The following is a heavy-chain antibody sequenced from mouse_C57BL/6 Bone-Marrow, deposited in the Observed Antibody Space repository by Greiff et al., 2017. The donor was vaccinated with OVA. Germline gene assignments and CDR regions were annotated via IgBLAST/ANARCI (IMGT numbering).Heavy chain of an antibody. CDR2: IFPGSGST. J-gene: IGHJ1*03. CDR3: ARSGGYDGDWYFDV. V-gene: IGHV1-75*01. D-gene: IGHD2-2*01. Sequence: VKLQESGPELVKPGASVKISCKASGYTFTDYYINWVKQRPGQGLEWIGWIFPGSGSTYYNEKFKGKATLTVDKSSSTAYMLLSSLTSEDSAVYFCARSGGYDGDWYFDVWGTGTTVTVSS. CDR1: GYTFTDYY.